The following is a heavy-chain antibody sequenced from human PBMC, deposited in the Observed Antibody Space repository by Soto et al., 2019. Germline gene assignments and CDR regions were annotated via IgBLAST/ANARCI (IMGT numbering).Heavy chain of an antibody. CDR2: ISYDGSNK. Sequence: QVQLVESGGGVVQPGRSLRLSCAASGFTFSSYGMHWVRQAPGKGLEWVAVISYDGSNKYYADSAKGRFTISRDNSKNTLYLQMNSLRAEDTAVYYCAKDGMTTVFPYYYYYYMDVWGKGTTVTVSS. V-gene: IGHV3-30*18. CDR3: AKDGMTTVFPYYYYYYMDV. CDR1: GFTFSSYG. D-gene: IGHD4-4*01. J-gene: IGHJ6*03.